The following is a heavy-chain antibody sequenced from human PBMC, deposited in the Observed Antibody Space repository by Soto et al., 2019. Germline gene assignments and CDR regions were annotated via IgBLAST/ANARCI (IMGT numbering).Heavy chain of an antibody. CDR2: VYYSGST. CDR3: ARGYYDSRGQSNTFDI. Sequence: PSETLSLTCTVSGASIFSSYWSWIRQSPRKGLEWIGYVYYSGSTNYNPSLKSRVTISVDTSKNQFSLNLSSVTAADTAVYYCARGYYDSRGQSNTFDIWGQGKMVTVSS. CDR1: GASIFSSY. D-gene: IGHD3-22*01. J-gene: IGHJ3*02. V-gene: IGHV4-59*01.